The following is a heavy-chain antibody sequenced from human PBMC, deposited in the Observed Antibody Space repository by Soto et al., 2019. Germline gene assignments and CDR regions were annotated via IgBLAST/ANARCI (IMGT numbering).Heavy chain of an antibody. CDR1: GDSISSRSYY. J-gene: IGHJ6*02. CDR2: IYYSGST. Sequence: SETLSLTCTVTGDSISSRSYYWGWIRQPPGKGLEWIGSIYYSGSTYNNPSLRSRVSMSIDTSKDQFSLKLKSVTAADTALYFRARRRNSAGTQDFFVVWGPGSWVIVS. D-gene: IGHD6-19*01. V-gene: IGHV4-39*01. CDR3: ARRRNSAGTQDFFVV.